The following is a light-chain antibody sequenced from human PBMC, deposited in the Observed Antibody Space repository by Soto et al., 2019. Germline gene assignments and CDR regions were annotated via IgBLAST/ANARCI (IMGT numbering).Light chain of an antibody. J-gene: IGKJ4*01. V-gene: IGKV1-5*01. CDR2: DAS. CDR1: QSISSW. CDR3: QQYNSYWLT. Sequence: DIQMTQSPSTLSASVGDRVTITCRASQSISSWLAWYQQKPGKAPKLLIYDASSLESGVPSRFSGSGSGTEFTRTLSSLLPDDFATYYCQQYNSYWLTFGGVTKVEIK.